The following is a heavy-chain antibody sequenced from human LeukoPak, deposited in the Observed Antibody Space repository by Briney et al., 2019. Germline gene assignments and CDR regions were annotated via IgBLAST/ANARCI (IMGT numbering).Heavy chain of an antibody. CDR1: GFTFSSYA. V-gene: IGHV3-7*01. Sequence: GGSLRLSCAASGFTFSSYAMKWVRQAPGKGLEWVANIKQDGSEKYYVDSVKGRFTISRDNAKNSLYLQMNSLRAEDTAVYYCARPRGSGFDYWGQGTLVTVSS. D-gene: IGHD6-19*01. CDR2: IKQDGSEK. J-gene: IGHJ4*02. CDR3: ARPRGSGFDY.